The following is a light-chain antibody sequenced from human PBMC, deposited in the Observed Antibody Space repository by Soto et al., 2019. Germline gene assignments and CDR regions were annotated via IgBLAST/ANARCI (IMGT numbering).Light chain of an antibody. CDR3: CSYAGSSTFVV. J-gene: IGLJ2*01. CDR1: SSDVGNYNL. CDR2: EGN. V-gene: IGLV2-23*03. Sequence: QSALTQPASVSGSPGQSITISCTGTSSDVGNYNLVSWYQQHPGKAPKLMIYEGNNRPSGVSYRFSGSKSGNTASLTISWLQYDDEADYYCCSYAGSSTFVVFGGGTKLTVL.